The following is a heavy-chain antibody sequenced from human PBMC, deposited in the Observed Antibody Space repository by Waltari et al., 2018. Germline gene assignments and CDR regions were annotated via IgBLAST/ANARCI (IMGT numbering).Heavy chain of an antibody. CDR2: IYYSGST. D-gene: IGHD6-13*01. V-gene: IGHV4-39*01. J-gene: IGHJ4*02. CDR3: ARLPSSRWTPGHYFDY. Sequence: QLQLQESGPGLVKPSETLSLTCTVSGGSISSSSYYWGWIRQPPGKGLEWIGSIYYSGSTYYNPSLTSRVTISVDTSKNQFSLKLSSVTAADTAVYYCARLPSSRWTPGHYFDYWGQGTLVTVSS. CDR1: GGSISSSSYY.